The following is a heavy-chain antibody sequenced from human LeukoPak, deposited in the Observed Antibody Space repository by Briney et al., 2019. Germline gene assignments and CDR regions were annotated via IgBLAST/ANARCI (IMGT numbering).Heavy chain of an antibody. CDR3: ARAMDYYDSSGYYYGYFDY. Sequence: SETLSLTCSVSGGSISSYYWSWIRQPPGKGLEWIGYIYYSGRTKYNPSLKSRVTISVDTSKNQFSLKLSSVTAADTAVYYCARAMDYYDSSGYYYGYFDYWGQGTLVTVSS. CDR1: GGSISSYY. V-gene: IGHV4-59*01. CDR2: IYYSGRT. J-gene: IGHJ4*02. D-gene: IGHD3-22*01.